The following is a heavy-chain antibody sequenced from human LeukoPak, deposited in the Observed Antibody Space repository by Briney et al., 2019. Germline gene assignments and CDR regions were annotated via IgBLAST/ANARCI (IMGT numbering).Heavy chain of an antibody. CDR3: ARSRGHGACDI. V-gene: IGHV1-2*02. Sequence: VASVKVSCKASGYTFTGYYMHWVRQAPGQGLEWMGWINPNTGGTNYAQKFQGRVTMTRDTSISTAYMELSGLVSDDTAVYYSARSRGHGACDIWGQGTTVTVSS. CDR2: INPNTGGT. CDR1: GYTFTGYY. J-gene: IGHJ3*02.